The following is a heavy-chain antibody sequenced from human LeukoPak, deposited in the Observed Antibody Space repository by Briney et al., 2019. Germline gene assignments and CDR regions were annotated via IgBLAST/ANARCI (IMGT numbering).Heavy chain of an antibody. CDR2: INPNSGGT. CDR1: GYTFTGYY. D-gene: IGHD5-12*01. J-gene: IGHJ6*02. Sequence: ASVKVSFKASGYTFTGYYMHWVRQAPGQGLEWMGWINPNSGGTNYAQKFQGRVTMTRDTSISTAYMELSRLRSDDTAVYYCARAIVATTFRMDVWGQGTTVTVSS. V-gene: IGHV1-2*02. CDR3: ARAIVATTFRMDV.